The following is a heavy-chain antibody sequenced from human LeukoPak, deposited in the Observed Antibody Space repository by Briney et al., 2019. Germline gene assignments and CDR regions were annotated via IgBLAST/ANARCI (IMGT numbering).Heavy chain of an antibody. J-gene: IGHJ6*02. V-gene: IGHV4-34*01. CDR1: GGSFSGYY. CDR3: ARSRGIGATMVRGVGRHHYGMDV. Sequence: PSETLSLTCAVYGGSFSGYYWSRIRQPPGKGLEWIGEINHSGSTNYNPSLKSRVTISVDTSKNQFSLKLSSVTAADTAVYYCARSRGIGATMVRGVGRHHYGMDVWGQRTTVTVSS. D-gene: IGHD3-10*01. CDR2: INHSGST.